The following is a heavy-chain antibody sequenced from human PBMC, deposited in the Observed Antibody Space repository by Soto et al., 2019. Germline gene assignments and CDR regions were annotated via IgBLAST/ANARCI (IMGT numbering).Heavy chain of an antibody. CDR1: GWSFSGYY. Sequence: SETLSLTCAVYGWSFSGYYWSWIRQPPGKGLEWIGEINHSGSTNYNPSLKSRVTISVDTSKNQFSLKLSSVTAADTAVYYCARGQKGRITMVRGVTNWFDPWGQGTLVT. V-gene: IGHV4-34*01. CDR2: INHSGST. D-gene: IGHD3-10*01. CDR3: ARGQKGRITMVRGVTNWFDP. J-gene: IGHJ5*02.